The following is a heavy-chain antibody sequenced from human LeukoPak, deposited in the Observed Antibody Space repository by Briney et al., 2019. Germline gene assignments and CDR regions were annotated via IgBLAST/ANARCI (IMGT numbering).Heavy chain of an antibody. CDR1: GGSISIGGYY. CDR2: IYYSGST. Sequence: PSETLSLTCTVSGGSISIGGYYWSWIRQHPGKGLEWIGYIYYSGSTYYNPSLKSRVTISVDTSKNQFSLKLSSVTAADTAVYYCARSYYDSSGYHDAFDIWGQGTMVTVSS. CDR3: ARSYYDSSGYHDAFDI. V-gene: IGHV4-31*03. D-gene: IGHD3-22*01. J-gene: IGHJ3*02.